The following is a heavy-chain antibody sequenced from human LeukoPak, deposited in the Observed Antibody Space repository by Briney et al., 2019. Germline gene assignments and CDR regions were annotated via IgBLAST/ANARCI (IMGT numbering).Heavy chain of an antibody. V-gene: IGHV3-30-3*01. CDR1: GFPFSSSA. CDR2: ISYDGSNK. J-gene: IGHJ4*02. Sequence: GGSLRLSCAASGFPFSSSAMHWVRQAPDKGLEWVAVISYDGSNKYSADSVKGRFTISRDNAKNSLYLQMNSLRAEDTAVYYCARVSHSSGYIAYFDYWGQGTLVTVSS. D-gene: IGHD3-22*01. CDR3: ARVSHSSGYIAYFDY.